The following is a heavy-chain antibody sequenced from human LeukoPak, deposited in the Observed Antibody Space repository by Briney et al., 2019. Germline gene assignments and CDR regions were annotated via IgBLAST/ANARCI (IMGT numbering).Heavy chain of an antibody. CDR3: ARGIAAAGTSYYYMDV. J-gene: IGHJ6*03. D-gene: IGHD6-13*01. CDR1: GFTFSSYA. Sequence: PRGSLRLSCAASGFTFSSYAMHWVRQAPGKGLEWVAVISYDGSNKYYADSVKGRFTISRDNSKNTLYLQMNSLRAEDTAVYYCARGIAAAGTSYYYMDVWGKGTTVTVSS. CDR2: ISYDGSNK. V-gene: IGHV3-30*01.